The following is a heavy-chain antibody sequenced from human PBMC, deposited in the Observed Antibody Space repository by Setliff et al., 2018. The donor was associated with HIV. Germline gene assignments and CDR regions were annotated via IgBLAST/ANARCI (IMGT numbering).Heavy chain of an antibody. J-gene: IGHJ4*02. CDR2: IFHSGST. Sequence: NPSETLSLTCAVSGGSISGDGYSWSWIRQPPGKGLEWIGYIFHSGSTYYNPSLKSRVTISEDRSKNQFSLKLTSVTAADTAVYYCASHERGNSYGLVSWGQGMLVTVSS. V-gene: IGHV4-30-2*01. D-gene: IGHD5-18*01. CDR3: ASHERGNSYGLVS. CDR1: GGSISGDGYS.